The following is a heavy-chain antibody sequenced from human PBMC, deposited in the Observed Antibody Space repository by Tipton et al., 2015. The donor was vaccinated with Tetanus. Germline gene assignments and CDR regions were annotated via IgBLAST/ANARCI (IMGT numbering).Heavy chain of an antibody. J-gene: IGHJ4*02. CDR2: ISSSSRYI. CDR1: GFTLSRYT. CDR3: ARGMADGSNCGGDCYADY. D-gene: IGHD2-21*02. V-gene: IGHV3-21*01. Sequence: SLRLSCEASGFTLSRYTLNWVRQAPGKGLEWVSSISSSSRYIYYADSEKGRFTISRDNAKNSLYLQMISLRAEDTAVYSCARGMADGSNCGGDCYADYWGQGALVTVSS.